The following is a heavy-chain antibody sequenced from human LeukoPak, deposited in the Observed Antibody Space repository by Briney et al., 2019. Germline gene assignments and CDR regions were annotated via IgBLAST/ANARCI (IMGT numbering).Heavy chain of an antibody. J-gene: IGHJ3*02. Sequence: PGGSLRLSCAASGFTFGSYAMSWVRQAPGKGLEWVSAISGSGGSTYYADSVKGRFTISRDNSKNTLYLQMNSLRAEDTAVYYCANLPGATMIVDAFDIWGQGTMVTVSS. CDR3: ANLPGATMIVDAFDI. V-gene: IGHV3-23*01. CDR2: ISGSGGST. D-gene: IGHD3-22*01. CDR1: GFTFGSYA.